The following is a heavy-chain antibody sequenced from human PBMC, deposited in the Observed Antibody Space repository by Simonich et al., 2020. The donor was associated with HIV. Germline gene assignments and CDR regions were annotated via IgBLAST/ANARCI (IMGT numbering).Heavy chain of an antibody. CDR2: IKKDGREK. CDR3: ASAVYFDF. D-gene: IGHD5-18*01. CDR1: GFRFCRDW. J-gene: IGHJ4*02. Sequence: EVQVVESGGGLVQPGGSLRLSCEACGFRFCRDWMSWVRQVPGKGLEWVANIKKDGREKYYVDSVKGRFTISRDNAKNSLYLQMNSLRAEDTAVYYCASAVYFDFWGQGTLVAVSS. V-gene: IGHV3-7*01.